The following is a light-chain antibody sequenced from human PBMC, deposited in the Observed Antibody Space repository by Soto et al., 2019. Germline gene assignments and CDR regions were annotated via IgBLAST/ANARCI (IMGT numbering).Light chain of an antibody. V-gene: IGKV2-30*01. CDR2: KVS. Sequence: DVVMTQSPLSLPVTLGQPASISCRSTQSLIFIDGDTYLNWFQQRPGQSPRRLIYKVSNRDSGAPDSSRGSGSGTDFTLQISRVESADVGIYYCMQGAHGAPRFGQGTTVEI. J-gene: IGKJ1*01. CDR3: MQGAHGAPR. CDR1: QSLIFIDGDTY.